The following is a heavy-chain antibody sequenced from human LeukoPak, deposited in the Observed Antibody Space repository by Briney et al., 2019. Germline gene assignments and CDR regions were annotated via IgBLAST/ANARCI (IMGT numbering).Heavy chain of an antibody. Sequence: ASVRVSCKASGYTFTGYYMYWVRQAPGHGREWVGWMNPNSGGTNYAQKFQRRVTMTRDTSISTAYMDLSRLRSDDKGVRYCWRVLLPAVWFDPWGQGTLVTVSS. D-gene: IGHD2-8*02. CDR1: GYTFTGYY. V-gene: IGHV1-2*02. CDR3: WRVLLPAVWFDP. J-gene: IGHJ5*02. CDR2: MNPNSGGT.